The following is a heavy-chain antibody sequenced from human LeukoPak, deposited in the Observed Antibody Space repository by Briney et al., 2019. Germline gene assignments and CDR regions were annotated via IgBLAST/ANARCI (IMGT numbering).Heavy chain of an antibody. CDR2: IDEDGKTI. J-gene: IGHJ5*02. CDR1: GFTFNSYW. D-gene: IGHD3-10*01. V-gene: IGHV3-74*01. Sequence: QTGGSLRLSCAASGFTFNSYWMHWVRQAPGKGLVWVSRIDEDGKTIDYADSVKGRFTISRDNAKDTLYLQMSSLRDEDTAVYYCVSDLRGGDDQWGRGTLVTVSS. CDR3: VSDLRGGDDQ.